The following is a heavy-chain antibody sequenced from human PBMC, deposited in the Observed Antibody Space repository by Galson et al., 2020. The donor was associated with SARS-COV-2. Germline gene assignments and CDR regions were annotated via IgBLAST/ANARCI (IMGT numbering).Heavy chain of an antibody. Sequence: SETLSLTCTVSGGSIGSYYWSWIRQPAGKGLEWIGRIYTSGTTNYNPSLTGRLSMSVDKSKNQFSLRLSSVTAADTAVYYCARVVSFGNRGVGDHCDSWGLGTLGTVSS. CDR2: IYTSGTT. D-gene: IGHD2-8*01. CDR3: ARVVSFGNRGVGDHCDS. J-gene: IGHJ4*02. CDR1: GGSIGSYY. V-gene: IGHV4-4*07.